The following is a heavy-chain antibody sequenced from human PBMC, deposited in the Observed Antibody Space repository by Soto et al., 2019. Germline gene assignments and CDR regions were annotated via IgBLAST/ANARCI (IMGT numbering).Heavy chain of an antibody. CDR1: GGSISSYY. J-gene: IGHJ4*02. CDR2: IYYSGST. CDR3: TRSHPRPHYFDY. Sequence: PSETLSLTCTVSGGSISSYYWSWIRQPPGKGLEWIGYIYYSGSTNYNPSLKSRVTISVDTSKNQFSLKLSSVTAADTAVYYCTRSHPRPHYFDYWGQGPLVTVSS. V-gene: IGHV4-59*01.